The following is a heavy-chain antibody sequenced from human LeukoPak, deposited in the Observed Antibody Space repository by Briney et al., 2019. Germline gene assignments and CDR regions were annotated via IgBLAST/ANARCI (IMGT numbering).Heavy chain of an antibody. CDR2: ISGSGGST. CDR1: GFTFSSYA. Sequence: GGSLRLSCAASGFTFSSYAMTWVRQAPGKGLEWVSSISGSGGSTYYADSVKGRFTISRDNSKNTLYLQMNSLRAEDTAVYYCAKAPYYDFWSAYYTGFTPYFDYWGQGTLVTVSS. CDR3: AKAPYYDFWSAYYTGFTPYFDY. D-gene: IGHD3-3*01. J-gene: IGHJ4*02. V-gene: IGHV3-23*01.